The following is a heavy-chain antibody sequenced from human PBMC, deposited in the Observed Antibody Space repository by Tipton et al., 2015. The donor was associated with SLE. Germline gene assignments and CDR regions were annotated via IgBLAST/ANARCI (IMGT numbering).Heavy chain of an antibody. V-gene: IGHV4-59*01. CDR3: ARRSLGRRGYFDY. Sequence: TLSLTCTVSGGSISSYYWSWIRQPPGKGLEWIGYIYDSGSTNYNPSLKSRVTISVDTSKNQFSLKLSSVTAADTAVYYCARRSLGRRGYFDYWGQGTLVTVSS. J-gene: IGHJ4*02. CDR1: GGSISSYY. CDR2: IYDSGST. D-gene: IGHD7-27*01.